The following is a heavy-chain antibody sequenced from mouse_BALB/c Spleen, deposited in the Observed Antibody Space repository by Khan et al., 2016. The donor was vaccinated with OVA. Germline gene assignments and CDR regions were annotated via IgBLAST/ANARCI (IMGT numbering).Heavy chain of an antibody. CDR2: IWWDDVK. CDR1: GFSLSTSGMG. D-gene: IGHD1-1*01. J-gene: IGHJ1*01. Sequence: QVTLKESGPGKLQPSQTLSLTCSFSGFSLSTSGMGVGWIRQPSGKGLEWLAHIWWDDVKRYNPALKSRLTIPKDTSSSQVSLKSASVDTADTATYYCARRGYGSSYLYFDVWGAGTTVTVSS. CDR3: ARRGYGSSYLYFDV. V-gene: IGHV8-12*01.